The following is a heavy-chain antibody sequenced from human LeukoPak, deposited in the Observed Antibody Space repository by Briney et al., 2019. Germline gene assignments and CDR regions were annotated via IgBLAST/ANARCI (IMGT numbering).Heavy chain of an antibody. Sequence: PSETLSLTCTVSGGSIRNYYWSWIRQPPGKGLEWIGYIYYSGSTNYNPSLKSRVTISVDTSKNQFSLKLNSVTAADTAVCYCARHWNGMYYFDYWGQGTLVTVSS. D-gene: IGHD1-1*01. CDR2: IYYSGST. V-gene: IGHV4-59*01. CDR3: ARHWNGMYYFDY. CDR1: GGSIRNYY. J-gene: IGHJ4*02.